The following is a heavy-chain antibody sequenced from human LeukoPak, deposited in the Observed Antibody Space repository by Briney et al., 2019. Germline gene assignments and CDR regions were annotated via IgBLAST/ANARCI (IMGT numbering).Heavy chain of an antibody. D-gene: IGHD3-10*01. CDR1: GYTFTSYG. V-gene: IGHV1-18*01. CDR2: ISAYNGNT. CDR3: ARVGMVRGVIGY. J-gene: IGHJ4*02. Sequence: ASVKVSCKASGYTFTSYGISWVRQAPGQGLEWMGWISAYNGNTNYAQKLQGRVTMTRNTSISTAYMELSSLRSEDTAVYYCARVGMVRGVIGYWGQGTLVTVSS.